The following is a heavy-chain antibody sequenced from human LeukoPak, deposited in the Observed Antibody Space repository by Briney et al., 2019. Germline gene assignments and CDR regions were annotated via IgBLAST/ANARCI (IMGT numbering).Heavy chain of an antibody. D-gene: IGHD3-3*01. Sequence: RASVKVSCKASGYTFTSYDINWVRQATGQGLEWMGWMNPNSGNTGYAQKFQGRVTITRNTSISTAYMELSSLRSEDTAVYYCARGDRGRWYYDFWSGYSHYFDYWGQGTLVTVSS. CDR2: MNPNSGNT. CDR1: GYTFTSYD. V-gene: IGHV1-8*03. J-gene: IGHJ4*02. CDR3: ARGDRGRWYYDFWSGYSHYFDY.